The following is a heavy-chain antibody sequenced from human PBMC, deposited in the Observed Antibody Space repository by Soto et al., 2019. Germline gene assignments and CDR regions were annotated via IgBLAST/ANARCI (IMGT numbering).Heavy chain of an antibody. CDR2: IWYDGSNK. D-gene: IGHD2-21*02. CDR1: GFTFSTYA. Sequence: PGGSLRLSCAASGFTFSTYAMAWVRQAPGKGLEWVAVIWYDGSNKYYADSVKGRFTISRDNSKNTLYLQMNSLRAEDTAVYYCARALGVYCGGDCALDYWGQGTLVTAPQ. V-gene: IGHV3-33*08. CDR3: ARALGVYCGGDCALDY. J-gene: IGHJ4*02.